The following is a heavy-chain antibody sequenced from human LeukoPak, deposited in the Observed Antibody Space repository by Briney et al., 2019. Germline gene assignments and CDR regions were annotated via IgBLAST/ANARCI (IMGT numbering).Heavy chain of an antibody. J-gene: IGHJ5*02. V-gene: IGHV4-59*01. CDR3: ARQYSSSWYWFDP. CDR2: IYYSGST. D-gene: IGHD6-13*01. Sequence: KPSETLSLTCAVYGGSFSSYYWSWIRQPPGKGLEWIGYIYYSGSTNYNPSLKSRVTISVDTSKNQFSLKLSSVTAADTAVYYCARQYSSSWYWFDPWGQGTLVTVSS. CDR1: GGSFSSYY.